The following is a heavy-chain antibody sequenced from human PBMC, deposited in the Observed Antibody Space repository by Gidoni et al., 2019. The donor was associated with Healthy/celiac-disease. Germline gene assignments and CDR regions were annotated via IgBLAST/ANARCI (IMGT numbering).Heavy chain of an antibody. D-gene: IGHD2-2*01. J-gene: IGHJ6*02. CDR3: AKATSMGVSWDV. CDR2: ISGSGGST. Sequence: EVQLLESGGGLVQPGGSLRLSCAASGFTFSSYAMSWVRQAPGKGLEWVSAISGSGGSTYYADSVKGRFTISRDNSKNTLYLQMNSLRTEDTAVYYCAKATSMGVSWDVWGQGTTVTVSS. V-gene: IGHV3-23*01. CDR1: GFTFSSYA.